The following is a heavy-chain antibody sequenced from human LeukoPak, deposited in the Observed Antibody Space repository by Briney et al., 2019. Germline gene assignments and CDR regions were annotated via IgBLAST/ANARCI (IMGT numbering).Heavy chain of an antibody. CDR3: VRVTLSSAWFGDMDV. J-gene: IGHJ6*03. CDR2: ISWDGGST. V-gene: IGHV3-43D*04. Sequence: PGGSLRLXCAASGFTCDDYAMHWVRPAPGKGLEWVSLISWDGGSTYYADSVKGRFTISRDNSKNSLYLQMNSLRAEDTALYYCVRVTLSSAWFGDMDVWGKGTTVTVSS. D-gene: IGHD6-13*01. CDR1: GFTCDDYA.